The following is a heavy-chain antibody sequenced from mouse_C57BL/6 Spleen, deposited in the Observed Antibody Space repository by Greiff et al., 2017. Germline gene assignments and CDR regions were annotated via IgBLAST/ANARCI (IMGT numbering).Heavy chain of an antibody. CDR2: IDPSDSYT. CDR3: ARCYGSSAYAMDY. J-gene: IGHJ4*01. V-gene: IGHV1-69*01. Sequence: QVQLQQPGAELVMPGASVKLSCKASGYTFTSYWMHWVKQRPGQGLEWIGEIDPSDSYTNSNQKFKGKSTLTVDKSSSTAYMQLSSLTSEDSAVYYCARCYGSSAYAMDYWGQGTSVTVSS. CDR1: GYTFTSYW. D-gene: IGHD1-1*01.